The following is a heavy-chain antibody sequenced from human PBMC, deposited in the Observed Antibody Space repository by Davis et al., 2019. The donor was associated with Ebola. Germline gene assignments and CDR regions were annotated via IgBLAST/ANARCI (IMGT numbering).Heavy chain of an antibody. Sequence: GESLKISCAASGFTFSSYSMNWVRQAPGKGLEWVSAISGSGGSTYYADSVKGRFTISRDNSKNTLYLQMNSLRAEDTAVYYCAKGAAQLEWDYWGQGTLVTVSS. CDR2: ISGSGGST. J-gene: IGHJ4*02. CDR3: AKGAAQLEWDY. V-gene: IGHV3-23*01. D-gene: IGHD1-1*01. CDR1: GFTFSSYS.